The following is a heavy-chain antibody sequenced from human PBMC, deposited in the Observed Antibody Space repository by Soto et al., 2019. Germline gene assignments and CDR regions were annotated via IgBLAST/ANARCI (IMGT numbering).Heavy chain of an antibody. CDR1: GDSISNTNW. CDR2: IYHDEST. J-gene: IGHJ5*02. CDR3: ARMGAYYQSLGP. Sequence: SETLSLTCVVSGDSISNTNWWTWVRRPPGKGLEWIGEIYHDESTNYNPSLQSRVIVSLDKSKNQFSLTVRSVTAADSAVYYCARMGAYYQSLGPWGPGTLVNVSS. V-gene: IGHV4-4*02. D-gene: IGHD2-21*01.